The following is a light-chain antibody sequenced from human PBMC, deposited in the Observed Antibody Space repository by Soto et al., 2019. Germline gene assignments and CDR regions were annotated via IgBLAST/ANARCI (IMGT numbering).Light chain of an antibody. CDR2: EVS. CDR3: SSYAGSHTFV. Sequence: QAALTQPPSASGSPGQSVTISCTGTSSDVGAYNYVSWYQQHPGKAPKLMIYEVSKRPSGVPDRFSGSKSGKTASLTVSGLRAEDEADYFCSSYAGSHTFVFGAGTKLTVL. J-gene: IGLJ1*01. V-gene: IGLV2-8*01. CDR1: SSDVGAYNY.